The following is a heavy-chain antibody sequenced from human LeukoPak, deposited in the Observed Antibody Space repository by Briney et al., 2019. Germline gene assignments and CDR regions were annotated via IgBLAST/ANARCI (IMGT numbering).Heavy chain of an antibody. J-gene: IGHJ4*02. CDR1: GFTVSSNY. Sequence: GGSLRLSCAASGFTVSSNYMSWVRQAPGKGLEWVSVIYSGGSTYYADSVKGRFTISRDNSKNTLYLQMNSLRAEDTAEYYCAREGVNSSGSFDYWGQGTLVTVSS. V-gene: IGHV3-53*01. CDR3: AREGVNSSGSFDY. D-gene: IGHD6-19*01. CDR2: IYSGGST.